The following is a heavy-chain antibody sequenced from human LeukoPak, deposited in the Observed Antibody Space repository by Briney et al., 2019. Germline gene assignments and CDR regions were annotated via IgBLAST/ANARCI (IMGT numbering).Heavy chain of an antibody. V-gene: IGHV4-59*01. D-gene: IGHD6-13*01. CDR3: ARSAYSSSWYPPYYYYYYMDV. CDR2: IYYSGST. J-gene: IGHJ6*03. Sequence: SETLSLTCTVSGGSISSYYWSWIRQPPGKGLEWIGYIYYSGSTNYNPSLKSRVTISVDTSKNQFSLKLSSVTAADTAVYYCARSAYSSSWYPPYYYYYYMDVWGKGTTVTISS. CDR1: GGSISSYY.